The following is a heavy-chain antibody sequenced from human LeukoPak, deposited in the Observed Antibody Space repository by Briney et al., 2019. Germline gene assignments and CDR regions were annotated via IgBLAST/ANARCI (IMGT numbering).Heavy chain of an antibody. V-gene: IGHV1-2*02. CDR3: ARESQLRYYGSSGSQYYFDY. Sequence: GASVKVSCKASGYTFTGYYMHWVRQAPGQGLEWMGWINPNSGGTNYAQKFQGRVTMTRDTSISTAYMELSRLRSDDTAVYYCARESQLRYYGSSGSQYYFDYWGQGTLVTVSS. J-gene: IGHJ4*02. CDR1: GYTFTGYY. CDR2: INPNSGGT. D-gene: IGHD3-22*01.